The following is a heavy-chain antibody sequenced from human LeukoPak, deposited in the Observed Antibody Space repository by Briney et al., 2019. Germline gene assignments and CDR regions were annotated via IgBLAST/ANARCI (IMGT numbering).Heavy chain of an antibody. D-gene: IGHD6-19*01. J-gene: IGHJ3*02. CDR2: ISSSGSTM. Sequence: AAGSLRLSCAASGFTFSDYYMSWIRQAPGKGLERVSYISSSGSTMYYADSVKGRFTISRDNAKNSLYLLMNSLRAEDTAVYYCARDPDSSGWNRGAFDIWGQGTMVTVSA. CDR1: GFTFSDYY. CDR3: ARDPDSSGWNRGAFDI. V-gene: IGHV3-11*01.